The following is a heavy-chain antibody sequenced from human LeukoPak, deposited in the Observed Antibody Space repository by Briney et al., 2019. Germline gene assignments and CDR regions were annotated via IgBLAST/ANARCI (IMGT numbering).Heavy chain of an antibody. V-gene: IGHV4-59*01. CDR2: IYYSGST. J-gene: IGHJ4*02. CDR3: ARGIGYFDWLLGFDY. D-gene: IGHD3-9*01. CDR1: GGSISSYY. Sequence: SETLSLTCTVSGGSISSYYWSWIRQPPGKGLEWIGYIYYSGSTNYNPFLKSRVTISVDTSKNQFSLKLSSVTAADTAVYYCARGIGYFDWLLGFDYWGQGTLVTVSS.